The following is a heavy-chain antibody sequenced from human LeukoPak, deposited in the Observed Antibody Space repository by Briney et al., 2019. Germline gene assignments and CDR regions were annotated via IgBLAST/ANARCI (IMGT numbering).Heavy chain of an antibody. CDR1: GFTFSSYA. V-gene: IGHV3-64*01. CDR3: ARSIANERYFQH. CDR2: ISSNGGST. J-gene: IGHJ1*01. Sequence: GGSLRLSCAASGFTFSSYAMHWVRQAPGKGLEYVSAISSNGGSTYYANSVRGRFTISRDNSKNTLYLQMGSLRAEDMAVYYCARSIANERYFQHWGQGTLVTVSS.